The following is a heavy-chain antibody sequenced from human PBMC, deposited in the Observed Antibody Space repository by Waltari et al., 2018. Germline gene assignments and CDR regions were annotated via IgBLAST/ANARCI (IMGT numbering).Heavy chain of an antibody. Sequence: QVQLVQSGAEAQEPGSSVKDYCKHSGGNFRSHAIRWVRQDPGPGLEWMGRIIPIFGTANYAQKFQGRVTITADESTSTAYMELSSLRSEDTAVYYCARALPGYYDSSGLLDWGQGTLVTVSS. CDR3: ARALPGYYDSSGLLD. CDR2: IIPIFGTA. CDR1: GGNFRSHA. J-gene: IGHJ1*01. V-gene: IGHV1-69*15. D-gene: IGHD3-22*01.